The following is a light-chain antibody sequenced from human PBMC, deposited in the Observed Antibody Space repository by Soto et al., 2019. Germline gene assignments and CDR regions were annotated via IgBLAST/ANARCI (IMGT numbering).Light chain of an antibody. V-gene: IGKV1-5*03. CDR3: LHYRTYPVT. CDR1: YKIDNW. CDR2: KAS. J-gene: IGKJ4*01. Sequence: QLPKLPSSLSASVEHKVTITSRAGYKIDNWLAWFQQKPGKAPKLLIYKASTVESGVPSRFSGSGSGTEFTLTISSLQTDDFASYYCLHYRTYPVTFGGGTKVDSK.